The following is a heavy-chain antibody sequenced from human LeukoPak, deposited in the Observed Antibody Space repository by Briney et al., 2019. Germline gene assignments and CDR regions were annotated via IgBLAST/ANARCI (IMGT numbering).Heavy chain of an antibody. J-gene: IGHJ4*02. V-gene: IGHV3-43*02. CDR3: AKDLTSGTMVRGVISGPDY. D-gene: IGHD3-10*01. CDR2: ISGDGGST. CDR1: GLTFDDYA. Sequence: PGGSLRLSCAASGLTFDDYAMHWVRQAPGKGLEWVSLISGDGGSTYYADSVKGRFTISRDNSKNSLYLQMNSLRTEDTALYYCAKDLTSGTMVRGVISGPDYWGQGTLVTVSS.